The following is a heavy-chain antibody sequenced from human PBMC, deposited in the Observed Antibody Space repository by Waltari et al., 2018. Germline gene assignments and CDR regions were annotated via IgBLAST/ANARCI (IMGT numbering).Heavy chain of an antibody. J-gene: IGHJ4*02. D-gene: IGHD3-10*01. Sequence: VQLVQSGAEVKKPGSSVKVSCKVSGGTFNNSGISWVRQAPGQGLEWMGCVSPGLGAANYAQKFQGRVIISADESSGTVYMELSSLRSGDTAIYYCAFDGSGSEDYFDFWGQGTLVTVSS. CDR1: GGTFNNSG. CDR2: VSPGLGAA. CDR3: AFDGSGSEDYFDF. V-gene: IGHV1-69*01.